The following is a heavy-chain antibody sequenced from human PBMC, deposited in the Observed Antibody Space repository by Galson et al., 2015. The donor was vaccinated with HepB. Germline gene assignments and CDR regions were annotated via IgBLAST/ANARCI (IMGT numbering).Heavy chain of an antibody. CDR1: GFTFAKYA. V-gene: IGHV3-23*01. CDR3: AKDRVDYYDSDGHIDAFDV. Sequence: SLRLSCAPSGFTFAKYAMTWVRQAPGKGLEWISLISGSGSLRYYAESVKGRFTISRDNVKKTLYLQMNSLRSEDTAVYYCAKDRVDYYDSDGHIDAFDVWGQGTVVTVSS. CDR2: ISGSGSLR. J-gene: IGHJ3*01. D-gene: IGHD3-22*01.